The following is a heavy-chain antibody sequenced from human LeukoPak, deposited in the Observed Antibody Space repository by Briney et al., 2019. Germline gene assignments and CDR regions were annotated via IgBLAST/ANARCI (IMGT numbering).Heavy chain of an antibody. Sequence: SETLSLTCAVYGGSFSGYYWSWIRQPPGKGLEWIGEINHSGSTNYNPSLKSRVTISVDTSKNQFSLKLSSVTAADTAVYYCASYGSGSYSWFDPWGQGTLVTVSS. CDR2: INHSGST. D-gene: IGHD3-10*01. V-gene: IGHV4-34*01. CDR3: ASYGSGSYSWFDP. CDR1: GGSFSGYY. J-gene: IGHJ5*02.